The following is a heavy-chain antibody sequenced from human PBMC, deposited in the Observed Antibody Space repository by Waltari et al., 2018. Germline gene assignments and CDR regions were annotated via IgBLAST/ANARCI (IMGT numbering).Heavy chain of an antibody. CDR2: IYYSVST. CDR3: ARHPAMTIMLWYFDL. D-gene: IGHD2-8*01. V-gene: IGHV4-39*01. Sequence: QLQLQESGPGLVKPSETLSLTCTVSGGSSSSSSYYWGWIRQPPGKGLEWIGSIYYSVSTYYNPSLKSRVTISVDTSKNQFSLKLSSVTAADTAVYYCARHPAMTIMLWYFDLWGRGTLVTVSS. CDR1: GGSSSSSSYY. J-gene: IGHJ2*01.